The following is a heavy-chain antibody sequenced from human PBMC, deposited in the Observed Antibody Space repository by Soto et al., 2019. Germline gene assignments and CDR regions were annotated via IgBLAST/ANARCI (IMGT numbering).Heavy chain of an antibody. J-gene: IGHJ6*02. V-gene: IGHV1-69*12. D-gene: IGHD5-12*01. Sequence: QVQLVQSGAEVKKPGSSVKVSCKASGGTFSSYAISWVRQAPGQGLEWMGGIIPIFRTPDYAQKFQGRVTITADESTSTAYMEPRSLTSEDTALYYCARDKDRPRLGGNYYYIMDVWGQGTTVTVSS. CDR2: IIPIFRTP. CDR3: ARDKDRPRLGGNYYYIMDV. CDR1: GGTFSSYA.